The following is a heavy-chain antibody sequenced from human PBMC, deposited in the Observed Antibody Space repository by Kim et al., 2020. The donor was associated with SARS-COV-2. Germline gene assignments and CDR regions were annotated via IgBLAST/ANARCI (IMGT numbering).Heavy chain of an antibody. CDR2: TYYRSKWYN. Sequence: SQTLSLTCAISGDSVSSNSAAWNWIRQSPSRGLEWLGRTYYRSKWYNDYAVSVKSRITINPDTSKNQFSLQLNSVTPEDTAVYYCAREGITMVRGVIFGFDYWGQGTLVTVSS. V-gene: IGHV6-1*01. CDR1: GDSVSSNSAA. J-gene: IGHJ4*02. D-gene: IGHD3-10*01. CDR3: AREGITMVRGVIFGFDY.